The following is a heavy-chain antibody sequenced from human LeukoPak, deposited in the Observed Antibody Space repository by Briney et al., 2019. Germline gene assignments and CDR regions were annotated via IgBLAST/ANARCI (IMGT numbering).Heavy chain of an antibody. CDR3: ARGASSWEYTTFDV. V-gene: IGHV3-23*01. CDR1: GFNFLNYA. CDR2: IGGSGVTK. D-gene: IGHD6-13*01. Sequence: GGSLRLSCVASGFNFLNYAVHWVRQAPGKGLEWVSTIGGSGVTKFYADSVAGRFTISRDNSNNALFLQMNNLRAEDMAIYYCARGASSWEYTTFDVWGQGAIVTVSS. J-gene: IGHJ3*01.